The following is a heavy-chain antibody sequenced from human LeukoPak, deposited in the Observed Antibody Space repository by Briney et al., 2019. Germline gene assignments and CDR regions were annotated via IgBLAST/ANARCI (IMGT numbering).Heavy chain of an antibody. V-gene: IGHV3-30-3*01. CDR2: ISYDGSNK. CDR1: GFTFSSYA. Sequence: PGGSLRLSCAASGFTFSSYAMHWVRQAPGKGLEWVAVISYDGSNKYYADSVKGRFTISRDNSKNTLYLQMNSLRAEDTAVYYCAKDSGLYGSGSWGQGTLVTVSS. CDR3: AKDSGLYGSGS. D-gene: IGHD3-10*01. J-gene: IGHJ4*02.